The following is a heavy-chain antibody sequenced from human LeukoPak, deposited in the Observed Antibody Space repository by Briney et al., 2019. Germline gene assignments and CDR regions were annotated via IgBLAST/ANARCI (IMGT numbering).Heavy chain of an antibody. CDR2: ISDSGGST. CDR3: AKAPNGYNTGGFDY. J-gene: IGHJ4*02. Sequence: GGSLRLSCSASGFIISGYAMSWVRQAPGKGLEWVSVISDSGGSTYRTDSVKGRFTISRDDSKNTLYLQMNSLRAEDTAVYYCAKAPNGYNTGGFDYWGQGTLVTVSS. CDR1: GFIISGYA. V-gene: IGHV3-23*01. D-gene: IGHD5-24*01.